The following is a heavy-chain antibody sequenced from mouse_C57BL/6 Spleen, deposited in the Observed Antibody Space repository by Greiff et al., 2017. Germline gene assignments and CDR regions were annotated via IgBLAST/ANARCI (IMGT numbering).Heavy chain of an antibody. J-gene: IGHJ4*01. D-gene: IGHD1-1*01. CDR1: GYAFSSSW. Sequence: QVQLQQSGPELVKPGASVKISYKASGYAFSSSWMNWVKQRPGKGLEWIGRIYPGDGDTNYNGKFKGKATLTADKSSSTAYMQLSSLTSEDSAVYFCARKDYGNAMDYWGQGTSVTVSS. V-gene: IGHV1-82*01. CDR2: IYPGDGDT. CDR3: ARKDYGNAMDY.